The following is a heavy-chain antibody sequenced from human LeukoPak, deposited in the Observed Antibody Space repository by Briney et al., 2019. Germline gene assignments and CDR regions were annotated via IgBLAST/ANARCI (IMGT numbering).Heavy chain of an antibody. CDR2: ISGSGGST. CDR3: AKWVHSGNYYGLKYFDY. CDR1: GFTFSSYA. V-gene: IGHV3-23*01. Sequence: GGSLRLSCAASGFTFSSYAMSWVRQAPGKGLEWVSAISGSGGSTYYADSVKGRFTISRDNSKNTLYLQMNSLRAEDTAVYYCAKWVHSGNYYGLKYFDYWGQGTLVTVSS. J-gene: IGHJ4*02. D-gene: IGHD1-26*01.